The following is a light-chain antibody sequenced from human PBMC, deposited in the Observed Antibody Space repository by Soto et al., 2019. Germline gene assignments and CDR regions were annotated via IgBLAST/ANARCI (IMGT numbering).Light chain of an antibody. CDR2: AAS. V-gene: IGKV1-27*01. CDR3: QKYNSAPFT. CDR1: QGISNY. J-gene: IGKJ3*01. Sequence: DIQMTQAPSSLSASVGDRVTITCRASQGISNYLAWYQQKPGKGFKLLIYAASTFQSGVPSRFIGSGSVTDFTLTISSLQPEGVATYYCQKYNSAPFTFGPGTKVDIK.